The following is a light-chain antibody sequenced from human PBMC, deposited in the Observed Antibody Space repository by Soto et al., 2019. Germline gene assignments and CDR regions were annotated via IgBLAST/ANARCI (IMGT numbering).Light chain of an antibody. CDR3: QPYYRTPYT. CDR1: QSVLYSSNNNNY. J-gene: IGKJ2*01. V-gene: IGKV4-1*01. Sequence: DIVMTQSPDSLAVSLGERATINCKSSQSVLYSSNNNNYLAWYQQKPGQPPNLLIYLASTRESGVPDRFSGSGSGTDFTLTISSLQAEDVAVYYCQPYYRTPYTFGQGTKLEIK. CDR2: LAS.